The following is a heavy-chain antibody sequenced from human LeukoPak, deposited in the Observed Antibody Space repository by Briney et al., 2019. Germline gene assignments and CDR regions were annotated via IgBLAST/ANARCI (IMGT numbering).Heavy chain of an antibody. CDR1: GFSLSNARMG. CDR2: IFSNDEK. J-gene: IGHJ6*03. V-gene: IGHV2-26*01. CDR3: ARIPLWGYCSSTSCGYYYYMDV. D-gene: IGHD2-2*01. Sequence: SGPVLVKPTETLTLTCTVSGFSLSNARMGVSWIRQPPGKALEWLAHIFSNDEKSYSTSLKSRLTISKDTSKSQVVLTMTNMDPVDTATYYCARIPLWGYCSSTSCGYYYYMDVWGKGTTVTVSS.